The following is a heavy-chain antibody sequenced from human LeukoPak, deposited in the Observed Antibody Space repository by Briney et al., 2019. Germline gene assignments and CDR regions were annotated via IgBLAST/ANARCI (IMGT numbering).Heavy chain of an antibody. CDR1: GYTFTSYA. V-gene: IGHV1-3*01. D-gene: IGHD6-19*01. CDR2: INAGNGNT. Sequence: ASVKVSCKASGYTFTSYAMHWVPQAPGQRLEWMGWINAGNGNTKYSQKFQGRVTITRDTSASTAYMELSSLRSEDTAVYYCARGSSGWYLSADFDYWGQGSLVTVSS. J-gene: IGHJ4*02. CDR3: ARGSSGWYLSADFDY.